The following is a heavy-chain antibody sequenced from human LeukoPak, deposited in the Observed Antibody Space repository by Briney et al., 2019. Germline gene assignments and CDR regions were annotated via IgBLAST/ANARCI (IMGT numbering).Heavy chain of an antibody. Sequence: TGGSLRLSCAASGFSVSNNYMSWVRQAPGKGLEWVSVIYSGGSTYYADSVKGRFTISRDNSKNTLYLQVNSLRAEDTAVYYCAGRSGWYYFDSWAREPWSPSPQ. CDR2: IYSGGST. V-gene: IGHV3-66*01. J-gene: IGHJ4*02. CDR3: AGRSGWYYFDS. D-gene: IGHD6-19*01. CDR1: GFSVSNNY.